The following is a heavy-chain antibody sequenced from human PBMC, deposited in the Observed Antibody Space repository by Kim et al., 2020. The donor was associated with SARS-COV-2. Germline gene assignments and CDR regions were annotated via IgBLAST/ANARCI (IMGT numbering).Heavy chain of an antibody. V-gene: IGHV4-39*01. CDR1: GGSISSSSYY. J-gene: IGHJ6*02. CDR2: IYYSGST. CDR3: ARQVEYYGSGKGRRGNYYYGMDV. D-gene: IGHD3-10*01. Sequence: SETLSLTCTVSGGSISSSSYYWGWIRQPPGKGLEWIGSIYYSGSTYYNPSLKSRVTISVDTSKNQFSLKLSSVTAADTAVYYCARQVEYYGSGKGRRGNYYYGMDVWGQGTTVTVSS.